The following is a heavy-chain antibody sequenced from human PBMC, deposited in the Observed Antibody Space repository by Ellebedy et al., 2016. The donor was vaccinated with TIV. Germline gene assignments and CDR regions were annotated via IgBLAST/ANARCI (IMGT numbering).Heavy chain of an antibody. CDR2: IGSKGYGGTT. Sequence: GGSLRLXXTASGFTFGDFAISWVRQAPRKGLEWVGFIGSKGYGGTTQYAASVKGRFTISRDDSKSIAYLQMNSLKTEDTALYYCTREAANWNYPYYYYNGMDVWGQGTTVTVSS. D-gene: IGHD1-7*01. CDR3: TREAANWNYPYYYYNGMDV. CDR1: GFTFGDFA. V-gene: IGHV3-49*04. J-gene: IGHJ6*02.